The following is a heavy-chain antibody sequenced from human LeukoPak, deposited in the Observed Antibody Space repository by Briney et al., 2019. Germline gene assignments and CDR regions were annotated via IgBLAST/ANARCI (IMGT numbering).Heavy chain of an antibody. CDR3: AKVRGLYYYYGMDV. D-gene: IGHD3/OR15-3a*01. CDR2: ISGSGATT. V-gene: IGHV3-23*01. CDR1: GFVFSSYA. Sequence: GGSLSLSCAASGFVFSSYAMSWFRQAPGKGLEWVSDISGSGATTSFADSVKGRFTISRDNSKNTLYLQMNNLRAEDTAVYYCAKVRGLYYYYGMDVWGQGTTVTVSS. J-gene: IGHJ6*02.